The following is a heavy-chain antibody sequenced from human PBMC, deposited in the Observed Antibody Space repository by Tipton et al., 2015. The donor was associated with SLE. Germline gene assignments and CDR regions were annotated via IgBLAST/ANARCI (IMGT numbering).Heavy chain of an antibody. J-gene: IGHJ4*02. CDR2: IYYSGST. CDR3: ARDLDYYDSSGYPL. Sequence: LRLSCTVSGGSISSYYWSWIRQPPGKGLEWIGYIYYSGSTNYNPSLKSRVTISVDTSKNQFSLKLSSVTAADTAVYYCARDLDYYDSSGYPLWGQGTLVTVSS. D-gene: IGHD3-22*01. V-gene: IGHV4-59*01. CDR1: GGSISSYY.